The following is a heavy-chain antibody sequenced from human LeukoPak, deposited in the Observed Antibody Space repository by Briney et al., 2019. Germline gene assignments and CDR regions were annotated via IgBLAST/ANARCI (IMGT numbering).Heavy chain of an antibody. CDR2: IYYSGDI. D-gene: IGHD5-24*01. CDR3: VKGSGRDGYTTQT. V-gene: IGHV4-59*08. J-gene: IGHJ4*02. CDR1: GASITSSY. Sequence: PSETLSLTCAVSGASITSSYWSWVRLPPGQGLEWIGYIYYSGDIAHNPSLKSRATLSLDTSKNQFSLRLSSVTAADTAVYYCVKGSGRDGYTTQTRGQGTLVTVSS.